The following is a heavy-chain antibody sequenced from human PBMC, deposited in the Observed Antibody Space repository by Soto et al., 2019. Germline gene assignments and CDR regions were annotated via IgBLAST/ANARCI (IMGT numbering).Heavy chain of an antibody. D-gene: IGHD4-17*01. CDR3: ARDFIDYGDYVSDYYYYMDV. V-gene: IGHV1-3*01. CDR2: INAGNGNT. Sequence: QVQLVQSGAEVKKPGASVKVSCTASGYTFTSYAMHWVRQAPGQRLERMGWINAGNGNTKYSQKFKGRVTVTRDTSASTAYMELSSLRSEDTAVYYCARDFIDYGDYVSDYYYYMDVWGKGTTVTVSS. J-gene: IGHJ6*03. CDR1: GYTFTSYA.